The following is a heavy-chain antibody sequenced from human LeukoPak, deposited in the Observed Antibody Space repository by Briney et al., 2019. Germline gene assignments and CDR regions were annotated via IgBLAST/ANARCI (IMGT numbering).Heavy chain of an antibody. D-gene: IGHD3-22*01. J-gene: IGHJ4*02. CDR1: GFTFSDYY. CDR3: ASPGDYDSSGYYKSY. Sequence: SGGSLRLSCAASGFTFSDYYMSWIRQAPGKGLEWVSYISSSGSTIYYADSVKGRFTISRDNAKNSLYLQMNSLRAEDTAVYYCASPGDYDSSGYYKSYWGQGTLVTVSS. CDR2: ISSSGSTI. V-gene: IGHV3-11*04.